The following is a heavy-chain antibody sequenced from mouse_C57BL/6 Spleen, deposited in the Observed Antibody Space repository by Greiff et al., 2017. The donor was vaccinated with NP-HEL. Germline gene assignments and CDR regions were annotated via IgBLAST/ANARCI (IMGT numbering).Heavy chain of an antibody. D-gene: IGHD1-1*01. CDR1: GYTFTSYW. Sequence: QVQLQQPGAELVKPGASVKMSCKASGYTFTSYWITWVKQRPGQGLEWIGDIYPGSGSTNYNEKFKSKATLTVDTSSSTAYMQLSSLTSEDSAVYYCARGGTTVVAWYFDVWGTGTTVTVSS. J-gene: IGHJ1*03. V-gene: IGHV1-55*01. CDR3: ARGGTTVVAWYFDV. CDR2: IYPGSGST.